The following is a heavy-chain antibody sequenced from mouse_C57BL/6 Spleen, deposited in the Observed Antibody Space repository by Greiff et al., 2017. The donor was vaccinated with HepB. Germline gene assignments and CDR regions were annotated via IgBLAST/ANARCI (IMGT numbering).Heavy chain of an antibody. V-gene: IGHV5-4*01. Sequence: EVMLVESGGGLVKPGGSLKLSCAASGFTFSSYAMSWVRQTPEKGLEWVATISDGGSYTYYPDNVKGRFTISRDNAKNNLYLQMSHLKSEDTAMYYCARDYDGYSPYAYWGQGTLVTVSA. CDR1: GFTFSSYA. CDR2: ISDGGSYT. D-gene: IGHD2-3*01. CDR3: ARDYDGYSPYAY. J-gene: IGHJ3*01.